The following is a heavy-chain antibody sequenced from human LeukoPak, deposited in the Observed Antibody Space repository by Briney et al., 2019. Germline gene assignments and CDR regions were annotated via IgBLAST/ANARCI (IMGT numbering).Heavy chain of an antibody. V-gene: IGHV6-1*01. CDR1: GDSVSSNNTA. CDR2: TYYRSKWYN. CDR3: ASGLLVEATSAFDI. Sequence: PSQTLSLTCAISGDSVSSNNTAWNWIRQSPSRGLEWLGRTYYRSKWYNDYAVSVKSRITINPDTSKNQFSLQLNSVTPEDTAVYYCASGLLVEATSAFDIWGQGIIVTFSS. J-gene: IGHJ3*02. D-gene: IGHD2-15*01.